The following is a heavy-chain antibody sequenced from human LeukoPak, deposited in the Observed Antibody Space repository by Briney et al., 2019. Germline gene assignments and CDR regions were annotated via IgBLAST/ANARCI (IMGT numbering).Heavy chain of an antibody. V-gene: IGHV4-39*01. D-gene: IGHD5-12*01. J-gene: IGHJ3*02. CDR1: GGSISSSSYY. CDR3: ARHSRSGSGGYENAFDI. Sequence: WETLPLTCTVSGGSISSSSYYWDWIRQSPGKGLEWIGNIYSGGSTYYTPSLKSRVTISVDTSKNQFSLKLSSVTAADTAIYFCARHSRSGSGGYENAFDIWGQGTTYTVSS. CDR2: IYSGGST.